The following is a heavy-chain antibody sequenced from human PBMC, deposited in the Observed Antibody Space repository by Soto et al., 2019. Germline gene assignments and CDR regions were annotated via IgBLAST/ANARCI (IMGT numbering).Heavy chain of an antibody. CDR1: GFTFSSNG. CDR2: ISGSGRNT. D-gene: IGHD1-1*01. CDR3: AKNGLSNSPSAIDS. V-gene: IGHV3-23*01. J-gene: IGHJ4*02. Sequence: GGSLRLSCATSGFTFSSNGMSWVRQSPGKGLDWVSGISGSGRNTYYADSVKGRFTISRDNSKNTLFLQMNSLRAEDTAVYYCAKNGLSNSPSAIDSWGQGTLVTVSS.